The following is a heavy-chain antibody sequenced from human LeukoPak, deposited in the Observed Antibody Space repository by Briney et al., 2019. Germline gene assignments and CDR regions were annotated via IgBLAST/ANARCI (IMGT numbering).Heavy chain of an antibody. CDR1: GFTFDDYA. J-gene: IGHJ3*02. D-gene: IGHD6-19*01. CDR2: ISWNSGSI. CDR3: AKATVAGAFDI. V-gene: IGHV3-9*01. Sequence: PGRSLRLSCAAPGFTFDDYAMHWVRQAPGKGLEWVSGISWNSGSIGYADSVKGRFTISRDNAKSSLYLQMNSLRAEDTALYYCAKATVAGAFDIWGQGTMVTVSS.